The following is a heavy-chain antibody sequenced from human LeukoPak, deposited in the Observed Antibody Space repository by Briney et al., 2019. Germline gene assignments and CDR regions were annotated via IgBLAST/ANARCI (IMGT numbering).Heavy chain of an antibody. CDR1: GFTFSSYG. D-gene: IGHD6-19*01. Sequence: GGSLRLSCAASGFTFSSYGMHWVRQAPGKGLEWMAVISYDGSHKYYADSVKGRFTISRDNSKNTLYLQMNSLRAEDTAVYYCAKDHSSSGWSSDFDYWGQGTLVTVSS. CDR2: ISYDGSHK. CDR3: AKDHSSSGWSSDFDY. V-gene: IGHV3-30*18. J-gene: IGHJ4*02.